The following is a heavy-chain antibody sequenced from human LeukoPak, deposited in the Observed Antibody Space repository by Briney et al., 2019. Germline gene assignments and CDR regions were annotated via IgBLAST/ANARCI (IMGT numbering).Heavy chain of an antibody. D-gene: IGHD3-9*01. V-gene: IGHV1-8*01. J-gene: IGHJ3*02. Sequence: ASVKVSCKASGYTFTSYDINWVRQATGQGLEWMGWMNPNSGNTGYAQKFQGRVTMTRNTSISTAYMELRSLRSDDTAVYYCARDTAYYDILTGYHRDDAFDIWGQGTMVTVSS. CDR1: GYTFTSYD. CDR2: MNPNSGNT. CDR3: ARDTAYYDILTGYHRDDAFDI.